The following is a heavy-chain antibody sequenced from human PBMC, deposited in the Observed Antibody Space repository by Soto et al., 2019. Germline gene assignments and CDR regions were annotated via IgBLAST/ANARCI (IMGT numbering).Heavy chain of an antibody. CDR1: GFAFSSHG. CDR3: TKGQNYYESSGYPDY. CDR2: ISYDGSNK. J-gene: IGHJ4*02. V-gene: IGHV3-30*18. D-gene: IGHD3-22*01. Sequence: GGSLRLSCAASGFAFSSHGMHWVRQAPGKGLEWVAGISYDGSNKYYADSVKGRFTIPRDNSKNTLYLQLVSLRTEDTAVYYCTKGQNYYESSGYPDYWGQGT.